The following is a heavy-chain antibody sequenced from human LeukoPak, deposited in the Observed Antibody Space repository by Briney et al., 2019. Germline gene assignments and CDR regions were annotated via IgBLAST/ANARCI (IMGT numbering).Heavy chain of an antibody. CDR1: GGSISSSTYY. CDR2: IYYGGST. CDR3: ARDAGHQLSRRNYYAMDV. D-gene: IGHD2-2*01. Sequence: SETLSHTCTVSGGSISSSTYYWGWIRQPPGKGLEWIGSIYYGGSTYYNSSLKSRVTISVDISKNQFSPKVSSVTAADTAVYYCARDAGHQLSRRNYYAMDVWGQGTTVTVSS. J-gene: IGHJ6*02. V-gene: IGHV4-39*07.